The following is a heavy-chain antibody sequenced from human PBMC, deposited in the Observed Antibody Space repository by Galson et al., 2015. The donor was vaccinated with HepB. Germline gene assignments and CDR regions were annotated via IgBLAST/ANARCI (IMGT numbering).Heavy chain of an antibody. CDR2: INHSGST. V-gene: IGHV4-34*01. D-gene: IGHD5-24*01. Sequence: SETLSLTCAVYGGSFTDYYWSWIRQPPGKGLERIGEINHSGSTNYSPSLKSRVTISVDTSKHQFSLQLSSVTAADTAVYYCARRHNYGGGYFDLWGRGTLVIVSS. CDR3: ARRHNYGGGYFDL. J-gene: IGHJ2*01. CDR1: GGSFTDYY.